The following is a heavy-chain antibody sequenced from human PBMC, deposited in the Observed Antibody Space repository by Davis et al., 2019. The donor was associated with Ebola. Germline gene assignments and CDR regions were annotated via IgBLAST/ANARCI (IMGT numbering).Heavy chain of an antibody. J-gene: IGHJ6*02. D-gene: IGHD3-3*01. CDR2: IIPIFGTA. V-gene: IGHV1-69*05. Sequence: SVTVSCTASGGTFSSYAISWVRQAPGQGLEWMGGIIPIFGTAHYAQKLQGRVTMTTDTSTSTAYMELSSLRSDDTAVYYCASGLYYDFWSGYPSDYGMDVWGQGTTVTVSS. CDR1: GGTFSSYA. CDR3: ASGLYYDFWSGYPSDYGMDV.